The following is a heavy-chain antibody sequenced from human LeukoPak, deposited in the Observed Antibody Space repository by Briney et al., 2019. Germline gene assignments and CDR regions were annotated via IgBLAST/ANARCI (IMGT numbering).Heavy chain of an antibody. CDR2: TYYRSKWSN. J-gene: IGHJ4*02. Sequence: SQTLSLTCALSGDSFSSSSAAWTWIRQSPSTGLEWLGRTYYRSKWSNEYGVSVKSRITINPDTSKNEISLHLNSVTPEGTAVYYCAREESGHDYWGQGTLVIVSA. V-gene: IGHV6-1*01. D-gene: IGHD7-27*01. CDR3: AREESGHDY. CDR1: GDSFSSSSAA.